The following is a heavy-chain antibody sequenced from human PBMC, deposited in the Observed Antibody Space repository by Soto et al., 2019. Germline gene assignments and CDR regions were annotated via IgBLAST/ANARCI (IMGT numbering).Heavy chain of an antibody. Sequence: QVQLVQSGAEVKKPGASVKVSCKASGYTFTSYDINWVRQATGQGLEWMGWMNPNSGNTGYAQKFQGRVTMTRNTSKSXDYLEXXSLRSEDTAVYYCARDGAGYSSSWYDYYYYYGMDVWGQGTTVTVSS. D-gene: IGHD6-13*01. V-gene: IGHV1-8*01. CDR1: GYTFTSYD. CDR3: ARDGAGYSSSWYDYYYYYGMDV. CDR2: MNPNSGNT. J-gene: IGHJ6*02.